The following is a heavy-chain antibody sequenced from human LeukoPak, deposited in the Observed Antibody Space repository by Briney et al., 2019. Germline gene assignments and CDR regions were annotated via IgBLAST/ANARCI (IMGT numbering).Heavy chain of an antibody. D-gene: IGHD3-10*01. CDR3: ARDGSGSTGYNLFDR. CDR1: GYTFTGYY. V-gene: IGHV1-2*02. CDR2: INPNSGGT. J-gene: IGHJ5*02. Sequence: ASVKVSCMASGYTFTGYYMHWVRQAPGQGREWMGWINPNSGGTNYAQKFQGRVTMTRDTSISTAYMELSRLRSDDTAVYYCARDGSGSTGYNLFDRWGQGTLVTVSS.